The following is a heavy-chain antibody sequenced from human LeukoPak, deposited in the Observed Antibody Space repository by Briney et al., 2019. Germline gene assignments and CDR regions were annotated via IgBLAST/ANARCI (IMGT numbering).Heavy chain of an antibody. V-gene: IGHV3-23*01. J-gene: IGHJ4*02. Sequence: GASLRLSCAASGFTFSSYAMSWVRQAPGKGLEWVSAISGSGGSTYYADFVKGRFTISRDNSKNTLYLQMNSLRAEDTAVYYCAKDAHSSGWYKLEYRYFDYWGQGTLVTVSS. CDR3: AKDAHSSGWYKLEYRYFDY. D-gene: IGHD6-19*01. CDR1: GFTFSSYA. CDR2: ISGSGGST.